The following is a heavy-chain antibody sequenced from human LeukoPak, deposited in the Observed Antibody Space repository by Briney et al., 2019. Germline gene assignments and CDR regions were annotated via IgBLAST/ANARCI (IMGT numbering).Heavy chain of an antibody. CDR3: ARGSTGVTVTTVTTSRYWYFDL. V-gene: IGHV4-59*12. D-gene: IGHD4-17*01. CDR1: GGSISSYY. J-gene: IGHJ2*01. Sequence: PSETLSLTCTVSGGSISSYYWSWIRQPPGKGLEWLGYMYHGGSTDYNPSLKSRVTMSVDTSKNQFSLKLSSVTAADTAVYYCARGSTGVTVTTVTTSRYWYFDLWGRGTLVTVSS. CDR2: MYHGGST.